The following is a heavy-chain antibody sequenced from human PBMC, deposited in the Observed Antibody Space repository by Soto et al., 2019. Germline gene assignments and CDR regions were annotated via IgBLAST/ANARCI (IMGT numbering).Heavy chain of an antibody. J-gene: IGHJ6*02. CDR3: ARDRLSLIRGVPHYDGIDV. CDR2: IYHSGST. Sequence: QVQLQESGPGLVKPSQTLSLTCTVSGGSITSANFFWTWIRQHPGKGLEWIGYIYHSGSTYYNPSLKSRLTISIDKSQNPCSLTLTSVTAADSAIYFCARDRLSLIRGVPHYDGIDVWGQGTTVTVSS. CDR1: GGSITSANFF. D-gene: IGHD3-10*01. V-gene: IGHV4-31*03.